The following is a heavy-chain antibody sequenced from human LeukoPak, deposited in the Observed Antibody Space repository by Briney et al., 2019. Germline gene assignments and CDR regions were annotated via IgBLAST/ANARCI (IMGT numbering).Heavy chain of an antibody. Sequence: GGSLRLSCAAPGFTFSSYAMSWVRQAPGKGLVWVSRINSDGSSTSYADSVKGRFTISRDNAKNTLYLQMNSLRAEDTAVYYCARQASYYYGMDVWGQGTTVTVSS. CDR1: GFTFSSYA. CDR2: INSDGSST. V-gene: IGHV3-74*01. CDR3: ARQASYYYGMDV. J-gene: IGHJ6*02.